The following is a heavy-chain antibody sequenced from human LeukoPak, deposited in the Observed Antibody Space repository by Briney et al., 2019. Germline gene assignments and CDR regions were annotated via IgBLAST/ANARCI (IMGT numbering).Heavy chain of an antibody. CDR1: GFIFSDYY. J-gene: IGHJ4*02. CDR2: ISSSGTTT. V-gene: IGHV3-11*04. D-gene: IGHD3-16*02. Sequence: PGGSLRLSCAASGFIFSDYYMSWIRQAPGQGLEWISYISSSGTTTYYADSVKGRFIISRDNAKNSLYLQMISLRAEDTAVYYCARDTGYDNLWGSYRYVGKYWGQGTLVTVSS. CDR3: ARDTGYDNLWGSYRYVGKY.